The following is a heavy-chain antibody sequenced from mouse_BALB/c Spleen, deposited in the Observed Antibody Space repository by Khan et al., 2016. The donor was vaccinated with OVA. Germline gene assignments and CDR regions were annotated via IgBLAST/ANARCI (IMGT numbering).Heavy chain of an antibody. V-gene: IGHV9-2-1*01. J-gene: IGHJ2*01. D-gene: IGHD2-12*01. CDR1: GHPFTDYS. CDR2: HNTETGEP. CDR3: TRNCLRRDVLNY. Sequence: QIQLVQPGPALKKPGETVKNPCKAPGHPFTDYSMTWVKQAQGKGLKWLGWHNTETGEPTYADDFKGRFAFSLETYASPSDLSSNNHKEEDKATYCCTRNCLRRDVLNYRVQGPTRTVSS.